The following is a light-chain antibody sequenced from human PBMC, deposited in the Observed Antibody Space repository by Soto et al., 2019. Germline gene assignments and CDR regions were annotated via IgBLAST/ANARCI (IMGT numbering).Light chain of an antibody. CDR2: KAS. J-gene: IGKJ5*01. CDR3: QQANRFPIT. CDR1: QSISTY. V-gene: IGKV1-5*03. Sequence: DIQMTQSPSTLSASVGDRVTITCRASQSISTYLAWYQQKPGKAPKLLIYKASSLESGVPSRFSGSGSGTEFTRTISSLQPDDFATYYCQQANRFPITFGQGTRLEIK.